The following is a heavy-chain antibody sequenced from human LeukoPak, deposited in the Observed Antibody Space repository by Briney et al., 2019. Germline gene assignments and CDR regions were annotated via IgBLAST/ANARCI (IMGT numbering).Heavy chain of an antibody. CDR3: AKRRSASSEVDP. Sequence: SETLSLTCTVSGGSVSSSGYYWVWIRQPPGKGLEWIGNIYYSGSTYYNPSLKSRVTMSLDTSKNQFSLKLTSVTAADTAVYYCAKRRSASSEVDPWGRGTLVTVSS. D-gene: IGHD6-6*01. V-gene: IGHV4-39*01. CDR2: IYYSGST. J-gene: IGHJ5*02. CDR1: GGSVSSSGYY.